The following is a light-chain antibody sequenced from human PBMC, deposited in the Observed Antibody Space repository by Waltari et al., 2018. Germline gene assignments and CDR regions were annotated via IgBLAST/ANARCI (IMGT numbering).Light chain of an antibody. V-gene: IGKV4-1*01. CDR3: QQYLRTPLT. CDR2: WAY. CDR1: QSVLYSPRNKYY. J-gene: IGKJ4*01. Sequence: DIVMTQSPDSLAVSLGERATINCKSSQSVLYSPRNKYYVGWYQQKPGQPPNLRIYWAYGRESGVPDRFRGSGSGTDFTLTISGLQAEDVATYYCQQYLRTPLTFGGGTKVEIK.